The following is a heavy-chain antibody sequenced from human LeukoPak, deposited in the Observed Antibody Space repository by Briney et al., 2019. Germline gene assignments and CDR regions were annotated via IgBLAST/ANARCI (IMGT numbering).Heavy chain of an antibody. CDR3: ARDLTSAYWSPGGYYYYMDV. V-gene: IGHV3-7*01. D-gene: IGHD3-16*01. CDR1: GFNFRAYW. Sequence: GGSLRLSCTTSGFNFRAYWMGWVRQAPGKGLEWVANIHQHGSKENYLDSVKGRFTISRDNAKSSIYLQMNSLRVDDTAVYYCARDLTSAYWSPGGYYYYMDVWGKGTAVTVSS. CDR2: IHQHGSKE. J-gene: IGHJ6*03.